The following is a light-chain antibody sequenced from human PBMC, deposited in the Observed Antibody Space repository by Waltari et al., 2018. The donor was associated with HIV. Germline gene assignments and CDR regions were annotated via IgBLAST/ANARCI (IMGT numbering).Light chain of an antibody. CDR3: AAWDDSLNGWV. Sequence: QSVLTQPPSASGTPGQRVPVSCSGSSSNIGSNTVTWFQQPPGTAPKLLIYSNNQRPSGVPDQFSGSKSGTSASLAITGLQSEDEAHYYCAAWDDSLNGWVFGGGTKLTVL. V-gene: IGLV1-44*01. J-gene: IGLJ3*02. CDR2: SNN. CDR1: SSNIGSNT.